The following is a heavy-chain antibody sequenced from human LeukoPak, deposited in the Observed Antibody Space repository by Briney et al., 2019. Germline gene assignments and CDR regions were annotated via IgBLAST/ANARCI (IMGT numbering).Heavy chain of an antibody. CDR3: ARRGQLVRY. V-gene: IGHV4-34*01. CDR2: INHSGST. D-gene: IGHD6-13*01. J-gene: IGHJ4*02. CDR1: GGSFSGYY. Sequence: SETLSLTCAVYGGSFSGYYWSWIRQPPGRGLEWIGEINHSGSTNYNPSLKSRVTISVDTSKNQFSLKLSSATAADTAVYYCARRGQLVRYWGQGTLVTVSS.